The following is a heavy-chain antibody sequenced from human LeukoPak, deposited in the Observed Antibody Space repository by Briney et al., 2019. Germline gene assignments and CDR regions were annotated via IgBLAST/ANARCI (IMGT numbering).Heavy chain of an antibody. V-gene: IGHV4-30-2*01. D-gene: IGHD3-22*01. CDR2: IYHSGST. J-gene: IGHJ5*02. CDR3: ARAVGSSGPYNWFDP. Sequence: PSETLSLTCAVSGGSISCGGYSWSWIRQPPGKGLEWIGYIYHSGSTYYNPSLKSRVTISVDRSKNQFSLKLSSVTAADTAVYYCARAVGSSGPYNWFDPWGQGTLVTVSS. CDR1: GGSISCGGYS.